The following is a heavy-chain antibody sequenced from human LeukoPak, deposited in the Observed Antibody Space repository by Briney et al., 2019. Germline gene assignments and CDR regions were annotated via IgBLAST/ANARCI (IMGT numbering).Heavy chain of an antibody. D-gene: IGHD4-23*01. J-gene: IGHJ4*02. CDR3: AKEYGGGLEN. V-gene: IGHV3-23*01. CDR2: ISNSGGIS. CDR1: GLTFSRYA. Sequence: GGSLRLSCAVSGLTFSRYAINWVRQPPGKGLEWVSIISNSGGISVYADSVKGRFTISRDNSKNTLCLQMNSLRAEDTAVYYCAKEYGGGLENWGQGTLVTVSS.